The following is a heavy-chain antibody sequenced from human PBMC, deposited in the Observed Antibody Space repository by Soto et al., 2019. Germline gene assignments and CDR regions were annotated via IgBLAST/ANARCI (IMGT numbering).Heavy chain of an antibody. CDR2: ITPDSGDT. J-gene: IGHJ5*02. Sequence: AAVQVSCKASRYTFPDYHMHWVRQAPGQGLEWMGWITPDSGDTKYAQKFQGRVTMTRDTSISTVYMELTSLTSDDTAVYFCARDRVGFAGVTPDHWGQGTLVTVSS. D-gene: IGHD3-3*01. V-gene: IGHV1-2*02. CDR3: ARDRVGFAGVTPDH. CDR1: RYTFPDYH.